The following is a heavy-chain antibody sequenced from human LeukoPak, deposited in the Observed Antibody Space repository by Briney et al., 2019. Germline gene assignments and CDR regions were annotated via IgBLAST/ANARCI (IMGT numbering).Heavy chain of an antibody. V-gene: IGHV3-74*01. D-gene: IGHD4-11*01. CDR1: GFTFSRYW. Sequence: GGSLRLSCAASGFTFSRYWMHWVRQAPGKGLVWVSRINTDGRTITYADSVKGRFTISRDNAKNTLYLQMNSLRAEDTAVYYCVRSAFLTTEFYFDYWGHRTLVTVSS. CDR3: VRSAFLTTEFYFDY. CDR2: INTDGRTI. J-gene: IGHJ4*01.